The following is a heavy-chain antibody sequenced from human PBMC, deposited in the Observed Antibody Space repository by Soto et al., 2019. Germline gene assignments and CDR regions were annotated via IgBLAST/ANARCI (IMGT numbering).Heavy chain of an antibody. CDR3: ASYTEYSSSWYITPYYFDY. V-gene: IGHV3-11*01. CDR1: GFTFSDYY. D-gene: IGHD6-13*01. Sequence: GGSLRLSCAASGFTFSDYYMSWIRQAPGKGLEWVSYISSSGSTIYYADSVKGRFTISRDNAKNSLYLQMNSLRAEDTAVYYCASYTEYSSSWYITPYYFDYWGPGTIVTVSS. CDR2: ISSSGSTI. J-gene: IGHJ4*02.